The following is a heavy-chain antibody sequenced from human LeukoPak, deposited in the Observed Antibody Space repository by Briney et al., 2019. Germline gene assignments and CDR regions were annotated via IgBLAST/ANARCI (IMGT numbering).Heavy chain of an antibody. V-gene: IGHV3-23*01. Sequence: PGGSLRLSCTASGFNLDNYVVSWVRQAPGKGLEWVSAISGSGGSTYYADSVKGRFTISRDNSKNTLYLQMNSLRAEDTAVYYCAKVTTVTLPVYWGQGTLVTVSS. CDR3: AKVTTVTLPVY. J-gene: IGHJ4*02. CDR1: GFNLDNYV. D-gene: IGHD4-17*01. CDR2: ISGSGGST.